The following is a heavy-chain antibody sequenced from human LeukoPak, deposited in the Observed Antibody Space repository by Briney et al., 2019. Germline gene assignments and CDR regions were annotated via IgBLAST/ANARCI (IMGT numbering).Heavy chain of an antibody. V-gene: IGHV2-5*02. Sequence: SGPTLVNPTQTLTLTCTFSGFSLSTTGVTVGWIRQAPGKALEWLALISWDDEKRYSPSLKNRLTITKDTSKNQVVLTVTNMDPVDTATYYCAHRPHSTKGWFDPWGQGHRVTISS. J-gene: IGHJ5*02. D-gene: IGHD2-8*01. CDR3: AHRPHSTKGWFDP. CDR1: GFSLSTTGVT. CDR2: ISWDDEK.